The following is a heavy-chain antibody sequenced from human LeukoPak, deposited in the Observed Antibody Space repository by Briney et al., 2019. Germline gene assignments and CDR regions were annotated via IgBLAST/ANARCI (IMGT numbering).Heavy chain of an antibody. CDR1: GGSISSGDYY. V-gene: IGHV4-30-4*01. CDR3: ARYCTGAICYSGAFDI. D-gene: IGHD2-15*01. Sequence: SETLSLTCTVSGGSISSGDYYWSWIRQSPGEGREWIGYIWFSGNAYYNPSLKSRVTISVDTSKTRFSLKLTSVTAADTAVYYCARYCTGAICYSGAFDIWGRGTMVTVSS. J-gene: IGHJ3*02. CDR2: IWFSGNA.